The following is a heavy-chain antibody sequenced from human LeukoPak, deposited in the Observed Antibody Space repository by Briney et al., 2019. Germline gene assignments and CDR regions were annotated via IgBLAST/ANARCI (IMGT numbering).Heavy chain of an antibody. CDR3: ARHLWFGELFPDAFDI. CDR2: IYSGGQT. Sequence: GGSLRLSCAASGFTVSYNYMTWVRQAPGKGLEWVSVIYSGGQTYYADSVKGRFTISRDNSKNTVYLHMNSLRAEDTAVYYCARHLWFGELFPDAFDIWGQGTMVTVSS. V-gene: IGHV3-66*04. D-gene: IGHD3-10*01. J-gene: IGHJ3*02. CDR1: GFTVSYNY.